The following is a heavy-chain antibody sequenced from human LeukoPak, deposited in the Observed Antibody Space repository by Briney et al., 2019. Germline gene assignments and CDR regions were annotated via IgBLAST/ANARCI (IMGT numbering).Heavy chain of an antibody. J-gene: IGHJ6*03. D-gene: IGHD3-9*01. CDR2: IYYSGST. V-gene: IGHV4-39*01. Sequence: SETLSLTCTVSGGSISSSSYYWGWIRQPPGKGLEWIGSIYYSGSTYYNPSPKSRVTISVDTSKNQFSLKLSSVTAADTAVYYCARHRIYDILTGYYYMDVWGKGTTVTVSS. CDR3: ARHRIYDILTGYYYMDV. CDR1: GGSISSSSYY.